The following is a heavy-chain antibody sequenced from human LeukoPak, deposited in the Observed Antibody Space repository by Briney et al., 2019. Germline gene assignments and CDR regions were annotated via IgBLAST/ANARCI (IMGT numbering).Heavy chain of an antibody. V-gene: IGHV1-46*01. Sequence: ASVKVSCKASGSTFTSYYMHWVRQAPGQGLEWMGIINPSGGGTSYAQKFQGRVTMTRDTSTSTVDMELSRLRSEVTAVYHCAREVLVAADAFDIWGQGTMVTVSS. CDR3: AREVLVAADAFDI. J-gene: IGHJ3*02. CDR1: GSTFTSYY. D-gene: IGHD6-13*01. CDR2: INPSGGGT.